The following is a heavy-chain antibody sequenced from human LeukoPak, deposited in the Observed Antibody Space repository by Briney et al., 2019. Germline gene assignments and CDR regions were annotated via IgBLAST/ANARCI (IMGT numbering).Heavy chain of an antibody. CDR1: GFTFNSCA. J-gene: IGHJ4*02. D-gene: IGHD6-19*01. V-gene: IGHV3-23*01. CDR2: ITGSGAYT. Sequence: GGSLRLSCAASGFTFNSCAMAWVRQAPGKGLEWVSAITGSGAYTDYADSVRGRFTISRDNSKNTVFLQMNSLRAEDTAVYYCAKRQLAEPGHFDSWGQGTLVTVSS. CDR3: AKRQLAEPGHFDS.